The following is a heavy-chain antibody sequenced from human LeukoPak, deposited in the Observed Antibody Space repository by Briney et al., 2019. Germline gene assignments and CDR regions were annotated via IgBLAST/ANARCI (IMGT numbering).Heavy chain of an antibody. CDR3: ARGPHKFDY. V-gene: IGHV4-59*01. Sequence: PSETLSLTCTVSVGSISSYYWSWIRQPPGKGLEWIGYISYSGSTNYNPSLKSRVTISVDTSKHQFSLKLSAVTAADTAVYYCARGPHKFDYWGQGSLVTVSS. CDR1: VGSISSYY. J-gene: IGHJ4*02. CDR2: ISYSGST.